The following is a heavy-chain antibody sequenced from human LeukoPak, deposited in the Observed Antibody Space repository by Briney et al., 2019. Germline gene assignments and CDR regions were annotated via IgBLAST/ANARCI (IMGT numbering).Heavy chain of an antibody. CDR2: ISSGSSTI. V-gene: IGHV3-48*01. J-gene: IGHJ4*02. Sequence: GGSLRLSCAASGFTFSSYSMNWVRQAPGKGLEWVSYISSGSSTIYYADSVKGRFTISRDNAKNSLYLQMNSLRAEDTAVYYCARDRFAYWGQGTLVTVSS. CDR3: ARDRFAY. CDR1: GFTFSSYS.